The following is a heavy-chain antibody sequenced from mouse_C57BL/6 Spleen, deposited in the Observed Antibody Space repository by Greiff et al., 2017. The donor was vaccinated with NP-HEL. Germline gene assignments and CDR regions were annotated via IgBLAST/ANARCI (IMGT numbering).Heavy chain of an antibody. J-gene: IGHJ4*01. V-gene: IGHV5-9-1*02. CDR2: ISSGGDYI. Sequence: VQLKESGEGLVKPGGSLKLSCAASGFTFSSYAMSWVRQTPEKRLEWVAYISSGGDYIYYADTVKGRFTISRDNARNTLYLQMSSLKSEDTAMYYWTRGEKSSSYYYAMDYWGQGTSVTVSS. CDR1: GFTFSSYA. CDR3: TRGEKSSSYYYAMDY.